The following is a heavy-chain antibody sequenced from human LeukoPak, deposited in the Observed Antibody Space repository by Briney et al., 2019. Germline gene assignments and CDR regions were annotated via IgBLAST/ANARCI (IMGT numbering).Heavy chain of an antibody. CDR2: TNPNSGGT. Sequence: ASVKVSCKASGYTFTGYYMHWVRQAPGQGLEWMGWTNPNSGGTNYAQKFQGRVTMTRDTSISTAYMELSRLRSDDTAVYYCARDALPSYCSGGSCRYNWFDPWGQGTLVTVSS. V-gene: IGHV1-2*02. D-gene: IGHD2-15*01. CDR1: GYTFTGYY. CDR3: ARDALPSYCSGGSCRYNWFDP. J-gene: IGHJ5*02.